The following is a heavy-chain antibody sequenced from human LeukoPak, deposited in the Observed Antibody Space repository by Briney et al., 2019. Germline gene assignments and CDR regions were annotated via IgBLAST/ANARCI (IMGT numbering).Heavy chain of an antibody. CDR3: ARQARSTSCYDY. V-gene: IGHV4-39*01. Sequence: SETLSLTCTVSGGSIRINSYYWGWVRQPPGKGLEWIGSIYYSGSTYYNPSLKSRVTMSVDTSKNQFSLKLSSVTAADTAVYYCARQARSTSCYDYWGQGTLVTVSS. D-gene: IGHD2-2*01. CDR1: GGSIRINSYY. J-gene: IGHJ4*02. CDR2: IYYSGST.